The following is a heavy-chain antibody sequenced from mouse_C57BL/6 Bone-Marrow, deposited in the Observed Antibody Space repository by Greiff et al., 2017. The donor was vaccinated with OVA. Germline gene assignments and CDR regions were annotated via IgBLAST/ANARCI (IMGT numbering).Heavy chain of an antibody. CDR1: GYTFTSYW. CDR2: IYPSDSET. D-gene: IGHD1-1*01. V-gene: IGHV1-61*01. J-gene: IGHJ3*01. CDR3: ARCYYGSRGFDY. Sequence: QVQLQQSGAELVRPGSSVKLSCKASGYTFTSYWMDWVKQRPGQGLEWIGNIYPSDSETHYNQKFKDKATLTVDKSSSTAYMQLSSLTSEDSAVYYCARCYYGSRGFDYWGQGTLVTVSA.